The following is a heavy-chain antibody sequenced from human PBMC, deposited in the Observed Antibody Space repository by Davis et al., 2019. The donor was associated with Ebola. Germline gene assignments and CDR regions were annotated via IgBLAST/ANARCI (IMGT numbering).Heavy chain of an antibody. D-gene: IGHD6-13*01. Sequence: GGSLRLSCEASGFTFSSYGMHWVRQAPGKGLEWVAFIRYDGGHKFYADSVKGRFTISRDNSKSTLYVQMNSLRVEDAAVYYCAKDPESNSWYGNWYFDLWGRGTLVTGSS. CDR1: GFTFSSYG. J-gene: IGHJ2*01. V-gene: IGHV3-30*02. CDR3: AKDPESNSWYGNWYFDL. CDR2: IRYDGGHK.